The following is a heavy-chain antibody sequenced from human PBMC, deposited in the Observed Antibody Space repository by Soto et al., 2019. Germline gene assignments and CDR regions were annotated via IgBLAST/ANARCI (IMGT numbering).Heavy chain of an antibody. V-gene: IGHV3-23*01. J-gene: IGHJ4*02. D-gene: IGHD2-2*01. CDR3: AKRPASIITFDY. CDR1: GFTFSNYA. CDR2: ISGNGGST. Sequence: EVQLLDSGGGFVQPGGSLRLSCAASGFTFSNYAMSWVRQVPGKGLEWVSTISGNGGSTYYAESVKGQFTISRDNSKNMLFLQINSLREDDSAVYYCAKRPASIITFDYWGQGTPVTVSS.